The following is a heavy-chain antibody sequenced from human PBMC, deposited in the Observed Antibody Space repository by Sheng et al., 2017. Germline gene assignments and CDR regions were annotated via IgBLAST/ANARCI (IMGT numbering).Heavy chain of an antibody. CDR2: VRHSGHS. D-gene: IGHD3-16*01. Sequence: QVVLQESGPGLVKPSETLSLTCVVSADSIISEHYWAWVRQPPGKGLEWIASVRHSGHSNYNPSLRSRVTISVDTSKNQFSLKMTSFTSADHGPLISCARDINLHWGXPPWYFDLWGXGTLVTVSS. V-gene: IGHV4-38-2*02. CDR1: ADSIISEHY. CDR3: ARDINLHWGXPPWYFDL. J-gene: IGHJ2*01.